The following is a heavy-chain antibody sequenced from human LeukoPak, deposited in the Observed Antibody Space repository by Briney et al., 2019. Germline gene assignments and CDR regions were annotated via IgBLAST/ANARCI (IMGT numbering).Heavy chain of an antibody. J-gene: IGHJ6*02. V-gene: IGHV4-59*01. CDR2: IYYSGST. Sequence: SETLSLTCSVSGGSISSYYWSWIRQPPGEGLEWIGYIYYSGSTNYNPSLKSRVTISVDTSKNQFSLKLSSVTAADTAVYYCARDNWNYGSSMDVWGQGATVTVSS. D-gene: IGHD1-7*01. CDR3: ARDNWNYGSSMDV. CDR1: GGSISSYY.